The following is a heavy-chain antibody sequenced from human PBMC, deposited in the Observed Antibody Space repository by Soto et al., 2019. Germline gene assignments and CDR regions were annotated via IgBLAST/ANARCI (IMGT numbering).Heavy chain of an antibody. Sequence: QITLKESGPTLVKPTQTLTLTCTFSGFSLSTSGVGVGWIRQPPGKALEWLAFIYWDDDTRYSPSLKSRLTITKDTSKNQVVLTMTNMDPVDTATYYCAHSSAMIGMDTFDIWGQGTMVTVSS. D-gene: IGHD3-22*01. CDR1: GFSLSTSGVG. V-gene: IGHV2-5*02. CDR2: IYWDDDT. J-gene: IGHJ3*02. CDR3: AHSSAMIGMDTFDI.